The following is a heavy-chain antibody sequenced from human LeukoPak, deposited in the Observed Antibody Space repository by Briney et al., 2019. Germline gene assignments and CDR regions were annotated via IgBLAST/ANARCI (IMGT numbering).Heavy chain of an antibody. CDR1: GFTFSNAW. J-gene: IGHJ4*02. V-gene: IGHV3-15*01. Sequence: PGGSLRLSCAASGFTFSNAWMSWVRQAPGKGLEWVGRIKSKTDGGTTDYAAPVKGRFTISRDDSKNTLYLQMNSLKTEDTAVYYCTTVIVITFGGVIVNRSQTAGHFDYWGQGTLVTVSS. CDR3: TTVIVITFGGVIVNRSQTAGHFDY. D-gene: IGHD3-16*02. CDR2: IKSKTDGGTT.